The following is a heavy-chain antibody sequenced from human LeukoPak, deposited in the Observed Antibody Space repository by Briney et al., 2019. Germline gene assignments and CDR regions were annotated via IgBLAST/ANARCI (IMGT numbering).Heavy chain of an antibody. J-gene: IGHJ4*02. Sequence: PSETLSLACGVSGGSFNNYYWAWIRQPPGKGLEWIGEINRNGNTNYNPSLKSRVTISVDTSKNQFSLNLSSVTAGDTAVYFCARSGLTTVLYLDWGQGTLVTVSS. D-gene: IGHD4-11*01. CDR2: INRNGNT. CDR3: ARSGLTTVLYLD. CDR1: GGSFNNYY. V-gene: IGHV4-34*01.